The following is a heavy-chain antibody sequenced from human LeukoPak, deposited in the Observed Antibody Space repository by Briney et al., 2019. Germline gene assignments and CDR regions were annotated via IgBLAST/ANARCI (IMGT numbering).Heavy chain of an antibody. Sequence: ASVKVSFKVSGYTLTELSMHWVRQAPGKGLEWMGGFDPEDGETIYAQKFQGRVTMTEDTSTDTAYMELSSLRSEDTAVYYCATDSYGSGSYCFDPWGQGTLVTVSS. V-gene: IGHV1-24*01. J-gene: IGHJ5*02. CDR1: GYTLTELS. CDR2: FDPEDGET. D-gene: IGHD3-10*01. CDR3: ATDSYGSGSYCFDP.